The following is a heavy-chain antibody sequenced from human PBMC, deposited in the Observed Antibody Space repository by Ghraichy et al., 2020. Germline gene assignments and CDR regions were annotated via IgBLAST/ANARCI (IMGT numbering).Heavy chain of an antibody. J-gene: IGHJ5*02. CDR2: TVVGSGDT. CDR3: AAERYSDGCCCFDL. Sequence: SVNVSCKASVFTFSTSALHWVRQTRGQRLEWIGLTVVGSGDTIYAQKCQGRVAITTETSTSTAYMELSSLTSEDTAVYYCAAERYSDGCCCFDLWGQVTLVIVS. CDR1: VFTFSTSA. V-gene: IGHV1-58*01. D-gene: IGHD6-19*01.